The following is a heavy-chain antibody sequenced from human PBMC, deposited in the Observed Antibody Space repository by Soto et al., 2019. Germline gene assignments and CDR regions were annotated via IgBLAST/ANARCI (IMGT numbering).Heavy chain of an antibody. Sequence: NPSETLSLTCTVSGGSISSSSYYWGWIRQPPGKGLEWIGSIYYSGSTYYNPSLKSRVTISVDTSKNQFSLKLSSVTAADTAVYYCARHPRDYSSSRGGPYYFDYWGQGTLVTVSS. CDR1: GGSISSSSYY. J-gene: IGHJ4*02. D-gene: IGHD6-13*01. V-gene: IGHV4-39*01. CDR3: ARHPRDYSSSRGGPYYFDY. CDR2: IYYSGST.